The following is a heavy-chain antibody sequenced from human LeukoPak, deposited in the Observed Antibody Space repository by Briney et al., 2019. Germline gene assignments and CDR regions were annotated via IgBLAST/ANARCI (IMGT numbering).Heavy chain of an antibody. J-gene: IGHJ6*02. V-gene: IGHV1-2*02. CDR3: ARGDSGYDYYYYYGMDV. CDR1: YTFXXXY. CDR2: INPNSGGT. Sequence: YTFXXXYMHWVRQAPGQGLEGMGWINPNSGGTNYAQKFQGRVTMTRDTSISTAYMELSRLRSDDTAVYYCARGDSGYDYYYYYGMDVWGQGTTVTVSS. D-gene: IGHD5-12*01.